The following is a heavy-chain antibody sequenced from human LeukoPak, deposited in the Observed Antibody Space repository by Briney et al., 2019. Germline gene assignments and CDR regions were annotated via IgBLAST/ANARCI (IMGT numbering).Heavy chain of an antibody. Sequence: EASVKVSCKASGYTFTSYYMHWVRQAPGQGLEWMGIINPSGGSTSYAQKFQGRVTMTRDTSTSTVYMELSSLRSEDTAVYYCAREAGSGLIGGGWFDPWGQGTLVTVSS. CDR3: AREAGSGLIGGGWFDP. D-gene: IGHD6-19*01. J-gene: IGHJ5*02. V-gene: IGHV1-46*01. CDR2: INPSGGST. CDR1: GYTFTSYY.